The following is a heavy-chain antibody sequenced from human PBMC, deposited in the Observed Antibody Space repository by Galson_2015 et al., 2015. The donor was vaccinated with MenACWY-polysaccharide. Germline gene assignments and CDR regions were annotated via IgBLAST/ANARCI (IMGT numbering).Heavy chain of an antibody. D-gene: IGHD2-8*01. CDR3: AKEQWGRNAY. CDR2: TRGNGVKT. Sequence: SLRLSCAASGFTFRSYAMSWVRQAPGKGLEWVSNTRGNGVKTLYSDSVKVRFTISRDNSKNTLYLQMNSLRAEDAAIYYCAKEQWGRNAYWGQGTL. V-gene: IGHV3-23*01. CDR1: GFTFRSYA. J-gene: IGHJ4*02.